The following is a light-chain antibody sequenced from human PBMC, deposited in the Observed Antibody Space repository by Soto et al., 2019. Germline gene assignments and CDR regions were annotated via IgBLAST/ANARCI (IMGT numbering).Light chain of an antibody. CDR3: QQYHSFWT. CDR2: DAS. Sequence: DIQMTQSPSTLSASVGDRVTITCRASQSISRWLAWYQQKPGKAANLLIYDASNLQSGVPARFSGSGSGTKLTLTISIRQPDDFATYFSQQYHSFWTFGQGTKVEVK. CDR1: QSISRW. V-gene: IGKV1-5*01. J-gene: IGKJ1*01.